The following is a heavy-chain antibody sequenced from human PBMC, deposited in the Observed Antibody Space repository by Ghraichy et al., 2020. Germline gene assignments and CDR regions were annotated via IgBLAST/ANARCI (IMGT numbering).Heavy chain of an antibody. D-gene: IGHD7-27*01. Sequence: SETLSLTCTVSGGSISSYYWSWIRQPPGKGLEWIGYIYYSGSTNYNPSLKSRVTISVDTSKNQFSLKLSSVTAADTAVYYCARGANWGGMDVWGQGTTVTVSS. J-gene: IGHJ6*02. CDR3: ARGANWGGMDV. CDR2: IYYSGST. CDR1: GGSISSYY. V-gene: IGHV4-59*01.